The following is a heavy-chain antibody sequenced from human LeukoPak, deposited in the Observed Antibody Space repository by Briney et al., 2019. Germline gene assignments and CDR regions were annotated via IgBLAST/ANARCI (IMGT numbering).Heavy chain of an antibody. CDR1: GFTFSSYW. CDR2: INSDGSST. V-gene: IGHV3-74*01. J-gene: IGHJ4*02. CDR3: ASPSDTAMFNY. Sequence: GGSLRLSCAASGFTFSSYWMHWVRQAPGKGLVWVSRINSDGSSTSYADSVKGRFTISRDNAKNTLYLQMNSLRAEDTAVYYCASPSDTAMFNYWGQGTLVTVSS. D-gene: IGHD5-18*01.